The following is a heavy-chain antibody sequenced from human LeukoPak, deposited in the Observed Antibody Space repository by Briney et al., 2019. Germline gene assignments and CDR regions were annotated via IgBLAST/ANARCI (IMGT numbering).Heavy chain of an antibody. J-gene: IGHJ4*02. V-gene: IGHV3-30*03. CDR1: GFTFSSYG. D-gene: IGHD3-3*01. CDR2: ISYDGSNK. Sequence: GGSLRLSCAASGFTFSSYGMHWVRQAPGKGLEWVAVISYDGSNKYYADSVKGRFTISRDNSKNTLYLQMNSLRAEDTAVYYCARGYSTMSGYSYFDYWGQGTLVTVSS. CDR3: ARGYSTMSGYSYFDY.